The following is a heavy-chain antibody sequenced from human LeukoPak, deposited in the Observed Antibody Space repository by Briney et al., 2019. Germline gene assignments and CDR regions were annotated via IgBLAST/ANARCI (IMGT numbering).Heavy chain of an antibody. J-gene: IGHJ4*02. CDR2: IHPNTGGT. V-gene: IGHV1-2*02. CDR3: ARKGEHYGDYDY. Sequence: GASVKVSCKGSGYTFTGYFLHWVRQAPGQGLEWMGWIHPNTGGTHYAQKFQGRVTVTRDTSISTAYMEVSRLTSDDTAVYYCARKGEHYGDYDYWGQGTLLTVSS. D-gene: IGHD4-17*01. CDR1: GYTFTGYF.